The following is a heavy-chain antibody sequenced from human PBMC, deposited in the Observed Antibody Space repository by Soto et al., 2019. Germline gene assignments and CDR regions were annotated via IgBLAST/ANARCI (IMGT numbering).Heavy chain of an antibody. CDR3: ARHVEGATTVALDY. D-gene: IGHD1-26*01. CDR2: IYYSGST. Sequence: SETLSLTCTVSGGSISSYYWGWIRQPPGKGLEWIGSIYYSGSTYYNPSLKSRVTISVDTSKNQFSLKLSSVTAADTAVYYCARHVEGATTVALDYWGQGTLVTVSS. CDR1: GGSISSYY. J-gene: IGHJ4*02. V-gene: IGHV4-39*01.